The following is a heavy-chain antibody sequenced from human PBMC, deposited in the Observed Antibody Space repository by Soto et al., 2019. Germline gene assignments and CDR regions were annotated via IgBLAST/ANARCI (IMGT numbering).Heavy chain of an antibody. CDR2: IDPSDSYT. V-gene: IGHV5-10-1*01. Sequence: PGESLKISCKGSGYSFTSYWISWVRQMPGKGLEWMGRIDPSDSYTNYSPSFQGHVTISADKSISTAYLQWSSLKASDTAMYYCARRVDTAMVKSYWFDPWGQGNLVTVSS. J-gene: IGHJ5*02. D-gene: IGHD5-18*01. CDR3: ARRVDTAMVKSYWFDP. CDR1: GYSFTSYW.